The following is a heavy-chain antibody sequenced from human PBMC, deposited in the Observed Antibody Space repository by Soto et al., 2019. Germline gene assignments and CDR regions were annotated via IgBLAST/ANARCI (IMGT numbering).Heavy chain of an antibody. CDR1: RYTLTELS. CDR2: FDPEDGET. J-gene: IGHJ3*02. CDR3: ATDFRRDDAFDI. Sequence: ASVKVSCKVSRYTLTELSMHWARQAPGKGLEWMGGFDPEDGETIYAQKFQGRVTMTEDTSTDTAYMELSSLRSEDTAVYYCATDFRRDDAFDIWGQGTMVTVSS. V-gene: IGHV1-24*01.